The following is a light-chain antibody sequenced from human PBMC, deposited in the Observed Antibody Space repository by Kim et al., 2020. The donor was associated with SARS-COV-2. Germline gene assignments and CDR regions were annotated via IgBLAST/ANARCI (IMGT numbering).Light chain of an antibody. CDR2: EVT. CDR1: RGYFGSYKY. CDR3: ASHGGYDYV. J-gene: IGLJ1*01. Sequence: PRQSVANSYTRPRGYFGSYKYDSWYQQRPCKSPKLIIYEVTKRPSGVPDRFSGSMSGNTASLTVSGLQAEDEADYYCASHGGYDYVFGTGTKVTVL. V-gene: IGLV2-8*01.